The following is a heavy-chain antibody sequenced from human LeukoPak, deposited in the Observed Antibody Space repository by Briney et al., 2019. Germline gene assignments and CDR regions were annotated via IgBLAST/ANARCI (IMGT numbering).Heavy chain of an antibody. CDR3: ARVNYAGGFDY. J-gene: IGHJ4*02. CDR1: GFSVGSDY. Sequence: PGGSLRLSCAASGFSVGSDYMSWVRQAPGKGLEWVSIVYSDGTTYYADSVKGRFSVSRDISKNTMNVQMNGLRPEDTAVYYCARVNYAGGFDYWGQGTLVTVSS. V-gene: IGHV3-66*02. CDR2: VYSDGTT. D-gene: IGHD1-7*01.